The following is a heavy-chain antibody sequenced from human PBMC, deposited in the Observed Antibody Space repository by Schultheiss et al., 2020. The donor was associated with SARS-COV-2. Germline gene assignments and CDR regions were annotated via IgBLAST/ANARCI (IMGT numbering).Heavy chain of an antibody. CDR3: ARDIVVVPAAMFSHKPYGMDV. D-gene: IGHD2-2*01. Sequence: GGSLRLSCAASGFTFSSYAMSWVRQAPGRGLEWVSSISSSSSYIYYADSVKGRFTISRDNAKNSLYLQMNSLRAEDTAVYYCARDIVVVPAAMFSHKPYGMDVWGQGTTVTVSS. CDR2: ISSSSSYI. CDR1: GFTFSSYA. J-gene: IGHJ6*02. V-gene: IGHV3-21*01.